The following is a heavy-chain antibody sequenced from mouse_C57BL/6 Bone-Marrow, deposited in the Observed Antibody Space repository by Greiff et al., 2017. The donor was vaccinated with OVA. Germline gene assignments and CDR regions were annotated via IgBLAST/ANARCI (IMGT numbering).Heavy chain of an antibody. Sequence: EVHLVESGGGLVKPGGSLKLSCAASGFTFSSYAMSWVRQTPEKRLEWVATISDGGSYTYYPDNVKGRFTISRDNAKNNLYLQMSHLKSEDTAMYYCARVNGSSYRWYFDVWGTGTTVTVSS. J-gene: IGHJ1*03. D-gene: IGHD1-1*01. CDR3: ARVNGSSYRWYFDV. CDR1: GFTFSSYA. CDR2: ISDGGSYT. V-gene: IGHV5-4*01.